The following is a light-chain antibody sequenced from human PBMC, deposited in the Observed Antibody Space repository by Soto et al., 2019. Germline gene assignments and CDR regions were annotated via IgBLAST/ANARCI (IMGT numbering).Light chain of an antibody. CDR3: QQYHNTPQSQT. V-gene: IGKV3-20*01. Sequence: EIVLTQSPGTLSLSPGERATLSCRASQSISSDYVAWYQQKFGQAPRLLIYDASRRATGIPDRFSASGSGTDFTLTISRLEPEDFVVYYCQQYHNTPQSQTFGQGTKVDIK. CDR1: QSISSDY. CDR2: DAS. J-gene: IGKJ2*01.